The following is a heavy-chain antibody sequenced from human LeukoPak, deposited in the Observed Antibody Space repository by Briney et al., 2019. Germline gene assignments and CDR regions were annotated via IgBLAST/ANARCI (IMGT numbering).Heavy chain of an antibody. CDR3: ARVLERFLKWYTTTYNWFDP. CDR2: INHSGST. CDR1: GGSFSGYY. D-gene: IGHD3-3*01. V-gene: IGHV4-34*01. Sequence: SETLSLTCAVYGGSFSGYYWSWIRQPPGKGLEWIGEINHSGSTNYNPSLKSRVTISVGTSKNQFSLKLSSVTAADTAVYYCARVLERFLKWYTTTYNWFDPWGQGTLVTVSS. J-gene: IGHJ5*02.